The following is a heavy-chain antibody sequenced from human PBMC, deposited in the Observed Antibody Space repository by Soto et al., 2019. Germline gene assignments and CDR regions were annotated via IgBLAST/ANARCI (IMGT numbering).Heavy chain of an antibody. CDR1: GFTFSSYA. CDR2: ISGSGGST. J-gene: IGHJ4*02. V-gene: IGHV3-23*01. Sequence: GGSLRLSCAASGFTFSSYAMSWVRQAPGKGLEWVSAISGSGGSTYYADSVKGRFTISRDNSKNTLYLQMNSLRAEDTAVYYCADRGEWLPSRGWGQGTLVTVSS. CDR3: ADRGEWLPSRG. D-gene: IGHD3-3*01.